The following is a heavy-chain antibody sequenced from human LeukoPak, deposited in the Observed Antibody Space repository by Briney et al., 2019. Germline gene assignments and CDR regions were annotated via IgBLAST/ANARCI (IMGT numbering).Heavy chain of an antibody. Sequence: PGGSLRLSCAASGFTFSSYAMHWVRQAPGKGLEYVSAISSNGGSTYYENSVKGRFTISRDNSKNTLYLQMGSLRAEDMAVYYCARVFDSSGYYPIYYYGMDGGGQGTTVTVSS. V-gene: IGHV3-64*01. J-gene: IGHJ6*02. CDR1: GFTFSSYA. D-gene: IGHD3-22*01. CDR3: ARVFDSSGYYPIYYYGMDG. CDR2: ISSNGGST.